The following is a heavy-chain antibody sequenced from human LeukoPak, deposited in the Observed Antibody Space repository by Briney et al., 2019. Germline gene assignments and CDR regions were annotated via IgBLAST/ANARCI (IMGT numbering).Heavy chain of an antibody. CDR3: AREGYYYDSSGYYYADY. D-gene: IGHD3-22*01. CDR2: INTDGSST. CDR1: GFTFSNYW. Sequence: GGSLRLPCAASGFTFSNYWMHWVRQAPGKGLVWVSRINTDGSSTSYADSVKGRFTISRDNAKNTLYLQMNSLRAEDTAVYYCAREGYYYDSSGYYYADYWGQGTLVTVSS. V-gene: IGHV3-74*01. J-gene: IGHJ4*02.